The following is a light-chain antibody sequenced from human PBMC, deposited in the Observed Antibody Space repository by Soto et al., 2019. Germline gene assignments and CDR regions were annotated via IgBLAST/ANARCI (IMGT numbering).Light chain of an antibody. Sequence: QLVLTQPPSVSGAPGQRVTISCTGSSSNIGAGYVVHWYQQLPGTAPKLLIYGNSNRPSGVPDRFSGSKSGTSASLAITGLQAEDEADYYCQSYDSSLSGSVFGGGTKVTVL. CDR3: QSYDSSLSGSV. CDR1: SSNIGAGYV. V-gene: IGLV1-40*01. CDR2: GNS. J-gene: IGLJ2*01.